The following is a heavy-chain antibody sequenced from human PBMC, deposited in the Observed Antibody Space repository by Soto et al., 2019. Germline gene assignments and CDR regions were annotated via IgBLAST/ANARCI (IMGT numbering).Heavy chain of an antibody. Sequence: SETLSLTCTVPGGSVSSSSYSWGWIRQSPGKGLEWIGTIYSSENTYYNPSLLSRVTISVDTSKNEFSLRLGSVTAADTAVYYCARLNGYCISTNCHDYYGMDVWGQGTTVT. CDR1: GGSVSSSSYS. CDR3: ARLNGYCISTNCHDYYGMDV. D-gene: IGHD2-2*03. J-gene: IGHJ6*02. V-gene: IGHV4-39*01. CDR2: IYSSENT.